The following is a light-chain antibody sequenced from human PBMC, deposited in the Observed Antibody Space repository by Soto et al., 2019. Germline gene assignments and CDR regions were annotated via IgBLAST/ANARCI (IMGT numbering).Light chain of an antibody. CDR2: EVN. Sequence: QSALTQPPSASGSPGQSVTISCTGTSSDVGAYNYVSWYQQHPGKVPKLMISEVNRRPSGVPDRFSGSKSGNTASLTVSGLQAEDEADYYCSSYAGSNNVVFGGGTKLTVL. CDR1: SSDVGAYNY. CDR3: SSYAGSNNVV. J-gene: IGLJ2*01. V-gene: IGLV2-8*01.